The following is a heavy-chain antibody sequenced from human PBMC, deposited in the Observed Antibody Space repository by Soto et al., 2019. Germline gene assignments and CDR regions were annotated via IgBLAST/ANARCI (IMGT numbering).Heavy chain of an antibody. J-gene: IGHJ4*02. CDR1: GLTFSTAY. CDR2: IKTEADGGTT. D-gene: IGHD5-12*01. Sequence: GGSLRLSCEGSGLTFSTAYMSWVRQAPGKGLEWVGRIKTEADGGTTEYAAPVKGRFNISRDDSKNTLYVEMSSLKTEDTAVYYCTTDRPSRLRNPRVWGRGTLVTVSS. V-gene: IGHV3-15*01. CDR3: TTDRPSRLRNPRV.